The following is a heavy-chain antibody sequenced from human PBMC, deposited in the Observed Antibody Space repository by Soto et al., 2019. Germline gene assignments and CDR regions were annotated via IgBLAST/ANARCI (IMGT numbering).Heavy chain of an antibody. J-gene: IGHJ6*02. Sequence: GGSLRLSCAASGFTFSSYSMNWVRQAPGKGLEWVSYISSSSTIYYADSVKGRFTISRDNAKNSLYLQMNSLRDEDTAVYYCARDLAYYDSVTGYSHYYGMDVWGQGTTVTVSS. CDR1: GFTFSSYS. CDR2: ISSSSTI. V-gene: IGHV3-48*02. CDR3: ARDLAYYDSVTGYSHYYGMDV. D-gene: IGHD3-9*01.